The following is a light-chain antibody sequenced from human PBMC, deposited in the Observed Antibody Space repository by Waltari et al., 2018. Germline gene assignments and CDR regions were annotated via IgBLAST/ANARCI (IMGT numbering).Light chain of an antibody. Sequence: SYELTQPPSVSVSPGLTARITCSGDALPKQYAQWYQQKSGQAPVLVIYEDSRRPSGLPERFSGDSAGTRATVTISGAQVEDEAYYYCSSTDNSGDQRVFGGGTKLTVL. CDR2: EDS. CDR3: SSTDNSGDQRV. CDR1: ALPKQY. J-gene: IGLJ3*02. V-gene: IGLV3-10*01.